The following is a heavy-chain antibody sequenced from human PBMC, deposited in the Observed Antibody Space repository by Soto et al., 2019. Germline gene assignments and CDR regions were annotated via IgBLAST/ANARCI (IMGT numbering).Heavy chain of an antibody. CDR2: IFHSGSS. V-gene: IGHV4-34*02. Sequence: QVQLQQWGAGLLKPSETLSLTCAVSGGPFNGFSWSWIRQTPGKGLEWIGDIFHSGSSNYNPSLESRVTFSIDTSKKQFSLSLNSVTAADAGVYFWTRVRQVTLSGLRAPLGSWGKGPLVSVSS. CDR3: TRVRQVTLSGLRAPLGS. CDR1: GGPFNGFS. J-gene: IGHJ5*02. D-gene: IGHD3-9*01.